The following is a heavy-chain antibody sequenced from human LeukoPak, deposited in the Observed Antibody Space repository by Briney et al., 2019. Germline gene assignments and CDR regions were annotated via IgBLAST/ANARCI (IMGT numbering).Heavy chain of an antibody. V-gene: IGHV4-38-2*01. CDR1: GYSISSGYY. CDR3: ARVGGYGYGNYYFNY. J-gene: IGHJ4*02. Sequence: SETLSLTCAVSGYSISSGYYWGWIRQSPGKGLYWIGIISHSGSTYYNPSLRSRVTISIDTSKNQFSLRLSSVTATDTAVYYCARVGGYGYGNYYFNYWGQGTLVTVSS. CDR2: ISHSGST. D-gene: IGHD5-18*01.